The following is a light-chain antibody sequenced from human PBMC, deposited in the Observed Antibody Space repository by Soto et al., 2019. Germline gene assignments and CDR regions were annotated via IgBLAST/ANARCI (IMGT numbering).Light chain of an antibody. V-gene: IGKV3-20*01. CDR1: QGVSSSY. J-gene: IGKJ4*01. Sequence: EIVLTQSPGTLSLSPGERATLSCRASQGVSSSYLAGYQQKPGQPPSLLIYGASSRATGIPDRFSGSGSGTDFTLTITGVEAEDFAVYYCQHYRTSFGGGTKVEIK. CDR3: QHYRTS. CDR2: GAS.